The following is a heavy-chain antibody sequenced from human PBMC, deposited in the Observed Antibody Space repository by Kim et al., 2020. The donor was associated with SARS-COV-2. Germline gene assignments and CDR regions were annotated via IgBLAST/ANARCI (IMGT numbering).Heavy chain of an antibody. J-gene: IGHJ6*02. CDR2: IVVGSGNT. Sequence: SVKVSCKASGFTFTSSAVQWVRQARGQRLEWIGWIVVGSGNTNYAQKFQERVTITRDMSTSTAYMELSSLRSEDTAVYYCAAGGYPDYYYYGMDVWGQGTTVTVSS. V-gene: IGHV1-58*01. D-gene: IGHD5-12*01. CDR3: AAGGYPDYYYYGMDV. CDR1: GFTFTSSA.